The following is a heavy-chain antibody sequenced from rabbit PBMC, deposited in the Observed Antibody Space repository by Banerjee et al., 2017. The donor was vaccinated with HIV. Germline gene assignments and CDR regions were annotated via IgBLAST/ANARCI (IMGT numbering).Heavy chain of an antibody. D-gene: IGHD6-1*01. J-gene: IGHJ3*01. CDR2: IYTGRRATT. CDR3: ARSSDGYAYALDL. CDR1: GFSFSSSYY. V-gene: IGHV1S45*01. Sequence: QEQLEESGGDLVKPEASLTLTCTASGFSFSSSYYMCWVRQAPGKGLEWIGCIYTGRRATTYYATWAKGRFTSSKTSSTTVTLQMTSLTAADTATYFCARSSDGYAYALDLWGQGTLVTVS.